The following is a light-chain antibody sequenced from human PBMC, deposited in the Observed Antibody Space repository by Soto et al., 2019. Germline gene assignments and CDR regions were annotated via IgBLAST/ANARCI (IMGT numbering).Light chain of an antibody. CDR1: QSVGNNY. CDR2: GAS. J-gene: IGKJ2*01. Sequence: EIVLTQSPGTLSLSPGERATLSCRASQSVGNNYLAWYQQKPGQAPRLLIYGASSRATGIPDRFSGSGSGTDFALAISRLEPEDFAVYSCQQYATSPRTFGQGTRLEIK. V-gene: IGKV3-20*01. CDR3: QQYATSPRT.